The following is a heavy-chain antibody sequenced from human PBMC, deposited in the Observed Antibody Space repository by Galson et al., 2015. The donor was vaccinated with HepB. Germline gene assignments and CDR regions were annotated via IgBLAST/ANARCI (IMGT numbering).Heavy chain of an antibody. J-gene: IGHJ5*02. CDR1: GFTFSSYG. CDR2: IRYDGSNK. Sequence: SLRLSCAASGFTFSSYGMHWVRQAPGKGLEWVAFIRYDGSNKYYADSVKGRFTISRDNSKNTLYLQMNSLRAEDTAVYYCAKLPWNDNWFDPWGQGTLVTVSS. V-gene: IGHV3-30*02. CDR3: AKLPWNDNWFDP. D-gene: IGHD1-1*01.